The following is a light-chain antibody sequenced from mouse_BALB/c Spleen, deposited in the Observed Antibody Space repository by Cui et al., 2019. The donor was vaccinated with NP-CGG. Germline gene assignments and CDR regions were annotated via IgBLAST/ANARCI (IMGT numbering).Light chain of an antibody. CDR1: TGAVTTSNY. CDR2: GTN. V-gene: IGLV1*01. Sequence: QAVVTHESAPTTSPGETVTLTCRSSTGAVTTSNYANWVQEKPDHFFTGLIGGTNNRAPGVPGRFSGSLIGDKAALTITGAQTEDEAIYFCALWYSNHWVFGGGTKLTVL. CDR3: ALWYSNHWV. J-gene: IGLJ1*01.